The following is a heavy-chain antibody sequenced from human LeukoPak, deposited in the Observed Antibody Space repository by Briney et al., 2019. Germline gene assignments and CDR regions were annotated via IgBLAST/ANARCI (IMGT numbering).Heavy chain of an antibody. Sequence: PGGSLRLSCAASGFTFSSYAMSWVRQAPGKGLEWVSAISGSGGSTYYADSVKGRFTISRDNAKNSLYLQMNSLRAEDTAVYYCARARGGYDLDYWGQGTLVTVSS. CDR1: GFTFSSYA. D-gene: IGHD5-12*01. CDR3: ARARGGYDLDY. CDR2: ISGSGGST. V-gene: IGHV3-23*01. J-gene: IGHJ4*02.